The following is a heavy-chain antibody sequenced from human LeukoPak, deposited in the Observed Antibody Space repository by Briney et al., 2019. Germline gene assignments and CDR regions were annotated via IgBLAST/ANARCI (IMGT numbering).Heavy chain of an antibody. CDR1: GFTFSSYW. D-gene: IGHD1-1*01. Sequence: GGSLRLSCAASGFTFSSYWMHWVRQAPGQGLVWVSRINSDGSSTSYADSVKGRFTISRDNAKNTLYLQMNSLRAEDTAVYYCARERKYDSNFDYWGQGTLVTVSS. J-gene: IGHJ4*02. V-gene: IGHV3-74*01. CDR3: ARERKYDSNFDY. CDR2: INSDGSST.